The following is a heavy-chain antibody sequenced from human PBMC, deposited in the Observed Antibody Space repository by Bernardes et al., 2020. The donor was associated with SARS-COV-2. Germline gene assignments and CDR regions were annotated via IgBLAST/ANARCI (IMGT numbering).Heavy chain of an antibody. D-gene: IGHD2-15*01. V-gene: IGHV3-23*01. J-gene: IGHJ4*02. CDR1: GFTFSSHA. Sequence: GGSLRLSCAASGFTFSSHALSWVRQAPGKGLEWVSRISDSGDNAYYADSVKGRFTISRDNSKNTLYLQMNSLRAEDTGVYFCAREDGYCSADTCYHFDFWGQGTLVTVSS. CDR2: ISDSGDNA. CDR3: AREDGYCSADTCYHFDF.